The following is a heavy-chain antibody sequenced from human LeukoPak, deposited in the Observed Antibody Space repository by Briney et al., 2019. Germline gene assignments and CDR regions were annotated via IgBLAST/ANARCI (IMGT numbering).Heavy chain of an antibody. CDR1: GFTFSSYA. CDR3: ARVWLVYWFDP. CDR2: ISGSGGST. V-gene: IGHV3-23*01. D-gene: IGHD6-19*01. J-gene: IGHJ5*02. Sequence: PGGSLRLSCAASGFTFSSYAMSWVRQAPGKGLEWVSAISGSGGSTYYADSVKGRFTISRDNAKNSLYLQMNSLRAEDTAVYYCARVWLVYWFDPWGQGTLVTVSS.